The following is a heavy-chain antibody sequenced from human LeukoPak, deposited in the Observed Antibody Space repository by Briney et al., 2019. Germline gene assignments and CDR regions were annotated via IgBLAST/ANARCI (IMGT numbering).Heavy chain of an antibody. V-gene: IGHV3-7*01. J-gene: IGHJ6*03. Sequence: PGGSLRLSCAASGFTFSSYWMSWVRQAPGKGLEWVANIKQDGSEKYYVDSVKGRFTISRDNAKNSLYLQMNSLRAEDTAVYYCAREGQPRDYYYYYYMDVWGKGTTVTVSS. CDR2: IKQDGSEK. CDR3: AREGQPRDYYYYYYMDV. CDR1: GFTFSSYW. D-gene: IGHD6-13*01.